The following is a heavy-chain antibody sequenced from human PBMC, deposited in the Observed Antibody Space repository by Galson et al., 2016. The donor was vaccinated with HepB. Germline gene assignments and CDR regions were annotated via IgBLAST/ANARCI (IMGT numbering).Heavy chain of an antibody. D-gene: IGHD4-23*01. J-gene: IGHJ4*02. V-gene: IGHV2-5*01. CDR2: IFWNDDK. Sequence: PALVKPPQTLTLTCTFSGFSLRTSGVGVGWIRQPPGGALEWLALIFWNDDKRYSPSLKSRLTITKDTSKNHVVLTVTNMDPVDTATYYCARFGTEITPGGPFDSWGQGTLVTVSS. CDR3: ARFGTEITPGGPFDS. CDR1: GFSLRTSGVG.